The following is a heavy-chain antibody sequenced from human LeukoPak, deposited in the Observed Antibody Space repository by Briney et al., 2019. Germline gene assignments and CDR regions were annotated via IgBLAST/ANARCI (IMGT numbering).Heavy chain of an antibody. Sequence: NTSETLSLTCAVYGGSFSGYYWSWIRQPPGKGLEWIGEINHSGSTNYNPSLKSRVTISLDTSKNQFSLKLSSVTAADTAVYYCARVIDSYYFDYWGQGTLVTVSS. D-gene: IGHD3-3*01. CDR1: GGSFSGYY. V-gene: IGHV4-34*01. J-gene: IGHJ4*02. CDR2: INHSGST. CDR3: ARVIDSYYFDY.